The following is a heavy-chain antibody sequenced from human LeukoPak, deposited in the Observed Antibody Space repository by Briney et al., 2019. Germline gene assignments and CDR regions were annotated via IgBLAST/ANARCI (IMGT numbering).Heavy chain of an antibody. Sequence: SVKVSPKASGGTFSSSALSCGRQAPGQGLEWMGGIIPIFGTANYAQKLQGRVTITADESTSTAYMELSSLRSEDTAVYYCARGLVSSSHFYFDYWGQGTLVTVSS. J-gene: IGHJ4*02. D-gene: IGHD6-6*01. CDR2: IIPIFGTA. CDR1: GGTFSSSA. CDR3: ARGLVSSSHFYFDY. V-gene: IGHV1-69*01.